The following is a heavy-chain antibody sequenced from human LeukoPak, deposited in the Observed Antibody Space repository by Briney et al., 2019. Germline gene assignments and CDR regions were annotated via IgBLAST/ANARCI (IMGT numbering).Heavy chain of an antibody. J-gene: IGHJ3*02. D-gene: IGHD6-19*01. CDR3: AKGIAVGAHDAFDI. Sequence: PGRSLRLSRAASGFTFDDYAMHWVRQAPGKGLEWVSGISWNSGSIGYADSVKGRFTISRDNAKNSLYLQTNSLRAEDMALYYCAKGIAVGAHDAFDIWGQGTMVTVSS. V-gene: IGHV3-9*03. CDR2: ISWNSGSI. CDR1: GFTFDDYA.